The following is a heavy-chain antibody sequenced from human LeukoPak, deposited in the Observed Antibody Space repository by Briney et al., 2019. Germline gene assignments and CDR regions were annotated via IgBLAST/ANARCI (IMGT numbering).Heavy chain of an antibody. D-gene: IGHD6-13*01. CDR3: ARRGGSSSWYVADWFDP. V-gene: IGHV4-59*08. CDR1: GGSTTGYY. J-gene: IGHJ5*02. CDR2: IYYSGST. Sequence: PSETLSLTCTVSGGSTTGYYWTWIRQPPGKGLEWIGYIYYSGSTNYNPSLKSRVTISVDTSKNQFSLKLSSVTAADTAVYYCARRGGSSSWYVADWFDPWGQGTPVTVSS.